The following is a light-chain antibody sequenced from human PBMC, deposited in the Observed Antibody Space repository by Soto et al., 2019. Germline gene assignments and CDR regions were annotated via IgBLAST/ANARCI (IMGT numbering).Light chain of an antibody. CDR2: AAS. Sequence: EIVLTQSPGTLSLSPGERATLSCRASQSVSSSHLAWYQQRPGQAPRLLIFAASIRATGIPDRFSGSGSGTDFTLTISRLEPEDFAVYYCQQYGTSPLLSFGPGTKVDIK. J-gene: IGKJ3*01. V-gene: IGKV3-20*01. CDR3: QQYGTSPLLS. CDR1: QSVSSSH.